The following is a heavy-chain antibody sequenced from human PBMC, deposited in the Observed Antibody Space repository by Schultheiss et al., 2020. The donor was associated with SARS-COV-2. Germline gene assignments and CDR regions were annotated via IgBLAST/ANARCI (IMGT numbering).Heavy chain of an antibody. CDR2: ISGSGGST. CDR3: ARGGGVALGGWFDA. CDR1: GFTFSIYA. J-gene: IGHJ5*02. D-gene: IGHD2-8*02. V-gene: IGHV3-23*01. Sequence: GGSLRLSCAASGFTFSIYAMSWVRQAPGKGLEWVSAISGSGGSTYYADSVKGRFTISRDNFKSTFYLQMDSLRAEDTAIYYCARGGGVALGGWFDAWGQGTLVTVSS.